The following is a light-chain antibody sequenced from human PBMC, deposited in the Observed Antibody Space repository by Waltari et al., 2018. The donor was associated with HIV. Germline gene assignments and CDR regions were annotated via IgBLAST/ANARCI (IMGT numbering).Light chain of an antibody. CDR3: QQADSFPHT. CDR2: SSV. Sequence: DIQMAQSPSSVTGSVGDRVVITCRASQNIGSSLAWYQHHPGKGPKLLIFSSVKLESGVSPGFVGSGSGTDFTLSIVRLKTEDSATYFCQQADSFPHTFGGGTKV. CDR1: QNIGSS. V-gene: IGKV1-12*01. J-gene: IGKJ4*01.